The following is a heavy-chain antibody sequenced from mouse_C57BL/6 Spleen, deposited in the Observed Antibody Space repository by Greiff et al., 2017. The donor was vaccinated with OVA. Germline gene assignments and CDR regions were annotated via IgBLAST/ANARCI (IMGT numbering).Heavy chain of an antibody. Sequence: QVQLQQPGAELVMPGASVKLSCKASGYTFTSYWMHWVKQRPGQGLEWIGAIDPSDSYTNYNQKFKGKSTLTVDKSSSTAYMQLSSLTSEDSAVDYCARSDDYDGDFDYWGQGTTLTVSS. CDR3: ARSDDYDGDFDY. D-gene: IGHD2-4*01. CDR2: IDPSDSYT. CDR1: GYTFTSYW. V-gene: IGHV1-69*01. J-gene: IGHJ2*01.